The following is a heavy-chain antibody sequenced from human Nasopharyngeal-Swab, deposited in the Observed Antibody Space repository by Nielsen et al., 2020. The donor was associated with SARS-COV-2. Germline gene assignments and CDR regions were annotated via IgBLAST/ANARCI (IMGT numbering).Heavy chain of an antibody. D-gene: IGHD3-3*01. Sequence: GGSLRLSCAASGFTFSSYSMNWVRQAPGKGLEWVSSISSSSSYIYYADSVKGRFTISRDNAKNSLYLQMNGLRAEDTAVYYCARSPSYYDFWSGYSFNYYYYYMDVWGKGTTVTVSS. CDR3: ARSPSYYDFWSGYSFNYYYYYMDV. V-gene: IGHV3-21*01. CDR1: GFTFSSYS. CDR2: ISSSSSYI. J-gene: IGHJ6*03.